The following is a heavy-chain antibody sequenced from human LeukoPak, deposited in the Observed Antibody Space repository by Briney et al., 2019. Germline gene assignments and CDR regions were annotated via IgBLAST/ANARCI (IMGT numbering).Heavy chain of an antibody. V-gene: IGHV4-4*07. D-gene: IGHD3-16*01. Sequence: PSETLSLTCNVSGGSISSCYWSWIRQPAGKGLEWIGRIYTSGSTSYNPSLKSRVTMSVDTSKNQFSLKLSSVTAADTAVYYCARAFDRSDAFDIWGQGTMVTVSS. CDR3: ARAFDRSDAFDI. CDR2: IYTSGST. J-gene: IGHJ3*02. CDR1: GGSISSCY.